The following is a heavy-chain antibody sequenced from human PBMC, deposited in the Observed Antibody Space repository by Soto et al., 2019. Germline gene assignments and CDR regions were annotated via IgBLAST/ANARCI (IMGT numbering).Heavy chain of an antibody. J-gene: IGHJ6*02. CDR3: ARDLRFCVISSCFRNGYYYYGMNV. Sequence: EVQLVESGGGLVKPGGSLRLSCAASGFTFGSYSMNWARQVPGKGLEWVASISSSSGYIYYADSVKGRFTISRDNAKNSLFLQMNSLRAEDTAVYYCARDLRFCVISSCFRNGYYYYGMNVWGQGTTVTVSS. D-gene: IGHD6-13*01. CDR2: ISSSSGYI. CDR1: GFTFGSYS. V-gene: IGHV3-21*01.